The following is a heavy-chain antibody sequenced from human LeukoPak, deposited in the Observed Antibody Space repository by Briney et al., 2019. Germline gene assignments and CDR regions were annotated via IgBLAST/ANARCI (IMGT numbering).Heavy chain of an antibody. V-gene: IGHV3-66*04. CDR2: ISDAGRK. CDR1: GSTISNNY. J-gene: IGHJ4*02. D-gene: IGHD3-9*01. Sequence: GGSLKLSCEVSGSTISNNYMNWVRQAPGKGLEWISFISDAGRKEYADSVRGRFTISRDISKNTVYLQMNSLRDEDTAVYYCARHGVLRYIDDWGQGTLVTVSS. CDR3: ARHGVLRYIDD.